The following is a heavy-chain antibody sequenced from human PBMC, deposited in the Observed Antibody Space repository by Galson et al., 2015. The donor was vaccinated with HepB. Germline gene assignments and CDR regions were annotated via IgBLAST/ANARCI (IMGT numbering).Heavy chain of an antibody. CDR2: ISGSGGST. Sequence: SLRLSCAASGFTFSSYAMSWVRQAPGKGLEWVSAISGSGGSTYYADSVKGRFTISRDNSKNTLYLQMNSLRAEDTAVYYCAKDGKYYDYVWGGDYWGQGTLVTVSS. D-gene: IGHD3-16*01. V-gene: IGHV3-23*01. J-gene: IGHJ4*02. CDR3: AKDGKYYDYVWGGDY. CDR1: GFTFSSYA.